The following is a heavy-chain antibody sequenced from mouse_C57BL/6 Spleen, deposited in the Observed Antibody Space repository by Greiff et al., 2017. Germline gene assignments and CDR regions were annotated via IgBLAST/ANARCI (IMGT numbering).Heavy chain of an antibody. CDR1: GFTFSSYG. J-gene: IGHJ3*01. CDR2: ISSGGSYT. Sequence: VQLQQSGGDLVKPGGSLKLSCAASGFTFSSYGMSWVRQTPDKRLEWVATISSGGSYTYYPDSVKGRFTISRDNAKNTLYLQMSSLKSEDTAMYYCASPYYAWGQGTLVTVSA. CDR3: ASPYYA. V-gene: IGHV5-6*01. D-gene: IGHD1-1*02.